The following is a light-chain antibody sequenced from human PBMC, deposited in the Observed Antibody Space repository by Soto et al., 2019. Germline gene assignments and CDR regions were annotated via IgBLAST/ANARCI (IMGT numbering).Light chain of an antibody. V-gene: IGKV1-17*01. CDR3: LQHNSDPPWT. CDR1: QSISNW. CDR2: AAS. Sequence: SRMTQSPSPLPAAXXDRVTITCRASQSISNWLAWYQQKPGKAPKRLIYAASSLQSGVPSRFSGSGSGTEFTLTINSLQPEDSATYYCLQHNSDPPWTVGQGTKVDIK. J-gene: IGKJ1*01.